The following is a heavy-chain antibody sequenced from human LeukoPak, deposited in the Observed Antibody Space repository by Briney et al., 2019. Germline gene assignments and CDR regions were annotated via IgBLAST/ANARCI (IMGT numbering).Heavy chain of an antibody. Sequence: GRSLRLSCAASGFIFSNYGIHWVRQAPGKGLEWVAVISYDGSNKYADSVKGRFTISRDNSKNTLFLQMNSLRTEDTAVYYCAKESSVTVALDYWGRGTLVTVSS. D-gene: IGHD6-19*01. CDR1: GFIFSNYG. CDR2: ISYDGSNK. V-gene: IGHV3-30*18. J-gene: IGHJ4*02. CDR3: AKESSVTVALDY.